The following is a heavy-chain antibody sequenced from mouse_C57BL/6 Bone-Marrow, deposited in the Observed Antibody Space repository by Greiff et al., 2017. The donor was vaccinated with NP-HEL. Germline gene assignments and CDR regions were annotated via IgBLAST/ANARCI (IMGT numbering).Heavy chain of an antibody. J-gene: IGHJ4*01. V-gene: IGHV1-64*01. CDR2: IHPNSGST. CDR3: ARWWLLLMDY. D-gene: IGHD2-3*01. CDR1: GYTFTSYW. Sequence: QVQLQQPGAELVKPGASVKLSCKASGYTFTSYWMPWVKQRPGQGLEWIGMIHPNSGSTNYNEKFKSKATLTVDKSSSTAYMQLSSLTSEDSAVYYCARWWLLLMDYWGQGTSVTVSS.